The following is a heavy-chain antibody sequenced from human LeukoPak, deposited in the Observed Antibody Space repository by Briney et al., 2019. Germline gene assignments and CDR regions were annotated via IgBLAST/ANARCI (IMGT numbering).Heavy chain of an antibody. Sequence: RASVKVSCKASGYTFTSYDISWVRQATGQGLEWMGWMNPNSGNTGYAQKFQGRVTMTRNTSISTAYMELSGLRSEDTAVYYCAREVLDTAMVVDYWGQGTLVTVSS. D-gene: IGHD5-18*01. CDR3: AREVLDTAMVVDY. CDR2: MNPNSGNT. CDR1: GYTFTSYD. J-gene: IGHJ4*02. V-gene: IGHV1-8*01.